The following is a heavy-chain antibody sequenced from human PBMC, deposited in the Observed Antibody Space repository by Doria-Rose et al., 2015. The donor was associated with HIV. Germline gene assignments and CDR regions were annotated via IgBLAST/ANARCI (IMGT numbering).Heavy chain of an antibody. Sequence: SGPVLVKPTETLTLTCTVSGVSLSSPGMGVSWIRQPPGKALEWLANMFSDDDRSYNSSLKSRLTIYRDTAKSQVVLTLTDMDPVDTATYYCARIKSSRWYHKYYFDFWGQGTLVIVSA. V-gene: IGHV2-26*01. J-gene: IGHJ4*02. CDR1: GVSLSSPGMG. CDR3: ARIKSSRWYHKYYFDF. CDR2: MFSDDDR. D-gene: IGHD6-13*01.